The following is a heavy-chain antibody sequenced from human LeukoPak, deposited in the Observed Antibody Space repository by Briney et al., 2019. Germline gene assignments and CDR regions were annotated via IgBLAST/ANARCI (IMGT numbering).Heavy chain of an antibody. CDR1: GGSISSSSYY. CDR2: IYYSGST. V-gene: IGHV4-39*07. J-gene: IGHJ3*02. Sequence: SETLSLTCTVSGGSISSSSYYWGWIRQPPGKGLEWIGSIYYSGSTYYNPSLKSRVTISVDTSKNQFSLKLSSVTAADTAVYYCARVGGYGDYIGDAFDIWGQGTMVTVSS. CDR3: ARVGGYGDYIGDAFDI. D-gene: IGHD4-17*01.